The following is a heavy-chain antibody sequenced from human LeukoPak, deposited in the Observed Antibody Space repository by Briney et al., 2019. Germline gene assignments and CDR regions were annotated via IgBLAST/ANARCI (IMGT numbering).Heavy chain of an antibody. D-gene: IGHD2-21*01. V-gene: IGHV3-23*01. CDR2: IGGRGSSK. Sequence: PGGSLRLSCAASEFTFNNYAMTWVRQAPGKGLEWVSFIGGRGSSKFYADSVRGRFPVSRDNSKSTLYFQMNSLGIDDSATYYCAREMYEVTSAGEVWGQGALVTVST. CDR3: AREMYEVTSAGEV. J-gene: IGHJ4*02. CDR1: EFTFNNYA.